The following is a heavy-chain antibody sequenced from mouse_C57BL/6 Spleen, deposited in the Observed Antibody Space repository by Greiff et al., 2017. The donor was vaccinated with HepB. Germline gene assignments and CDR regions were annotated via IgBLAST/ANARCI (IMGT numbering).Heavy chain of an antibody. J-gene: IGHJ3*01. CDR3: AKRTYYDYDGGFAY. V-gene: IGHV1-9*01. CDR1: GYTFTGYW. D-gene: IGHD2-4*01. Sequence: QVQLKQSGAELMKPGASVKLSCKATGYTFTGYWIEWVKQRPGHGLEWIGEILPGSGSTNYNEKFKGKATFTADTSSNTAYMQLSSLTTEDSAIYYCAKRTYYDYDGGFAYWGQGTLVTVSA. CDR2: ILPGSGST.